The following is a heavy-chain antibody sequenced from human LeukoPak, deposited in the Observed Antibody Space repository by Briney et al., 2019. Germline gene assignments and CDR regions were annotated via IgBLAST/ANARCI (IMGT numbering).Heavy chain of an antibody. Sequence: GGSLSLSCAVSGFTFSDHYMDWVRQAPGKGLEWVGRTRNKANSYTTVYAASVQGRFTVSRDDTKNSLYLQMNSLKTEDTAVYYCARGYHSFDVWGQGTTVTVSS. CDR3: ARGYHSFDV. CDR1: GFTFSDHY. CDR2: TRNKANSYTT. V-gene: IGHV3-72*01. D-gene: IGHD1-26*01. J-gene: IGHJ6*02.